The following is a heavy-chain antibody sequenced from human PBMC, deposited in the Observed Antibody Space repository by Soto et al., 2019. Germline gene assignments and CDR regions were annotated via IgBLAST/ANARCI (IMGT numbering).Heavy chain of an antibody. CDR1: GYTFTTYD. V-gene: IGHV1-8*01. CDR2: MNPKSGYT. CDR3: XXXXXXXDY. J-gene: IGHJ4*02. Sequence: QVQLVQSGAEVKKPGASVKVSCKASGYTFTTYDIXWXXXXXGPRLDWVGWMNPKSGYTGIAQNFQGRLSMTRDTXXXXXXXXXXXXXXXXXXXXXXXXXXXXXDYWGQGTLVTVSS.